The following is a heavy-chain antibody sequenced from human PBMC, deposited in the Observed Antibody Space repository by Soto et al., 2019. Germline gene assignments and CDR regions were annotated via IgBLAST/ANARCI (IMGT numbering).Heavy chain of an antibody. D-gene: IGHD3-10*01. V-gene: IGHV3-15*07. CDR3: TTVTVVRESQTTDY. CDR2: IQSKANGGAT. Sequence: EVQLVEFGGGLVKPGGSLRLSCAASGFTFNNAGMNWVRQAPGKGLEWVGRIQSKANGGATDYAAPVKGRFTISRDESKNTVYLQMNSLKTEDTGVYSCTTVTVVRESQTTDYCGQGTLVTVYS. CDR1: GFTFNNAG. J-gene: IGHJ4*02.